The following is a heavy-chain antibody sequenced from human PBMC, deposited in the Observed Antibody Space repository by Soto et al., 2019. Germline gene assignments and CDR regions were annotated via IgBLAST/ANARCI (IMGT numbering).Heavy chain of an antibody. D-gene: IGHD5-12*01. CDR1: GFTFSSYW. J-gene: IGHJ6*02. Sequence: PVGSLSLPCAASGFTFSSYWMSWVRQAPGKGLEWVANIKQDGSEKYYVDSVKGRFTISRDNAKNSLYLQMNSLRAEDTAVYYCAREDHVDIVDTWVNYYYYYGMDGWGQGNTVTVSS. V-gene: IGHV3-7*01. CDR3: AREDHVDIVDTWVNYYYYYGMDG. CDR2: IKQDGSEK.